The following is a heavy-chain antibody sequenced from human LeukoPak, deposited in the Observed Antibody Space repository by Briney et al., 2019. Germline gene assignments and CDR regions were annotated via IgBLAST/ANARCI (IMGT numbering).Heavy chain of an antibody. CDR1: GGSISSYY. D-gene: IGHD3-22*01. V-gene: IGHV4-59*01. Sequence: SETLSLTCTVSGGSISSYYWSWIQQPPGKGLEWIGYIYYSGSTNYNPSLKSRVTISVDTSKNQFSLKLSSVTAADTAVYYCARERETGDYYDSSGRNIDYWGQGTLVTVSS. CDR2: IYYSGST. J-gene: IGHJ4*02. CDR3: ARERETGDYYDSSGRNIDY.